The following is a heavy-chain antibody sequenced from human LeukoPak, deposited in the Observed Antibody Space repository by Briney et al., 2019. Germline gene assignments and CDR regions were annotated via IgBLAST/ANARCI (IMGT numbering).Heavy chain of an antibody. CDR2: IYYSGST. CDR1: GGSISSYY. V-gene: IGHV4-59*12. CDR3: TVRSLYDSSGYYNY. D-gene: IGHD3-22*01. Sequence: SETLSLTCTVSGGSISSYYWSWIRQPPGKGLEWIGYIYYSGSTNYNPSLKSRVTISIDTSKNQFSLKLGSVTAADTAVYYCTVRSLYDSSGYYNYWGQGTLVTVSS. J-gene: IGHJ4*02.